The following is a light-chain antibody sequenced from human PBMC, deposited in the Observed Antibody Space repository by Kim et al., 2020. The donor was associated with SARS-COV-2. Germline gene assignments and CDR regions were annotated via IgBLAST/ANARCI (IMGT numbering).Light chain of an antibody. CDR3: MQSTHRPPFP. V-gene: IGKV2-30*01. J-gene: IGKJ3*01. CDR1: RSLVYSDGNTY. Sequence: DVVMTQSPLSLPVTLGQPASISCRSSRSLVYSDGNTYLSWFHQRPGQSPRRLLYKVSDRDPGVPDRFSGSGSGTDFTLKISRVEAEDVGVYYCMQSTHRPPFPFGPGTKVDSK. CDR2: KVS.